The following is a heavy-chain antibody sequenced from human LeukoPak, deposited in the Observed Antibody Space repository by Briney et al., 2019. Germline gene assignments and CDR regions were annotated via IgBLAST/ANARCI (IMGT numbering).Heavy chain of an antibody. CDR3: ARSQASYYDILTGPHAFDI. Sequence: SETLSLTCTVSGGSISSYYWSWIRQPPGKELEWIGYIYYSGSTNYNPSLESRVAISVDTSKNQYSLKLSSVTAADTAVYYCARSQASYYDILTGPHAFDIWGQGTMVTVSS. V-gene: IGHV4-59*01. J-gene: IGHJ3*02. D-gene: IGHD3-9*01. CDR1: GGSISSYY. CDR2: IYYSGST.